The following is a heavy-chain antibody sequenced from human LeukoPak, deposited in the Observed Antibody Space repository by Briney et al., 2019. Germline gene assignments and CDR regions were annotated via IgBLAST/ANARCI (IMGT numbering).Heavy chain of an antibody. CDR2: IYYSGST. CDR1: GGSISSSSYS. J-gene: IGHJ3*02. Sequence: PSETLSLTCTVSGGSISSSSYSWGWIRQPPGKGLEWIGSIYYSGSTYYNPSLKSRVTISVDTSKNQFSLKLSSVTAADTAVYYCARQYVVVVADPGDAFDIWGQGTMVTVSS. V-gene: IGHV4-39*01. CDR3: ARQYVVVVADPGDAFDI. D-gene: IGHD2-21*01.